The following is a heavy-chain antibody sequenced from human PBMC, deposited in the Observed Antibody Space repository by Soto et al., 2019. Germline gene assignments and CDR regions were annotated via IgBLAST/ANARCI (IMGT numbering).Heavy chain of an antibody. Sequence: ASVKVSCKASGYTFTSYVISWVRQAPGQGLEWMGWISAYNGNTNYAQKLQGRVTMTTDTSTSTAYMELRSLRSDDTAVYYCARDHRGDYYGSGSYHPQNWFDPWGQGTLVTVSS. J-gene: IGHJ5*02. D-gene: IGHD3-10*01. CDR1: GYTFTSYV. CDR3: ARDHRGDYYGSGSYHPQNWFDP. V-gene: IGHV1-18*01. CDR2: ISAYNGNT.